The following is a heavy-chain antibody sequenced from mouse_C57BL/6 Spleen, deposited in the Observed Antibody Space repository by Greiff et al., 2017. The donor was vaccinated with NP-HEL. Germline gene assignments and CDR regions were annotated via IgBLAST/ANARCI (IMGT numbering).Heavy chain of an antibody. CDR2: IYPSDSET. J-gene: IGHJ1*03. CDR1: GYTFTSYW. Sequence: VQLQQPGAELVRPGSSVKLSCKASGYTFTSYWMDWVKQRPGQGLEWIGNIYPSDSETHYNQKFKDKATLTVDKSSSTAYMQLSSLTSEDSAVYYCARSHVTIGGSWEYFDVCGTGTTVTVSS. CDR3: ARSHVTIGGSWEYFDV. V-gene: IGHV1-61*01. D-gene: IGHD4-1*01.